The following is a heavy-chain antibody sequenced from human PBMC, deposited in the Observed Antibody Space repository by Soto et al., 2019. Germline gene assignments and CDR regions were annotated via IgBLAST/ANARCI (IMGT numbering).Heavy chain of an antibody. D-gene: IGHD3-16*02. CDR2: ISGSGGST. J-gene: IGHJ4*02. CDR1: GFTFSSYA. Sequence: VESGGGLVQPGGSLRLSCAASGFTFSSYAMSWVRQAPGKGLEWVSAISGSGGSTYYADSVKGRFTISRDNSKNTLYLQMNSLRAEDTAVYYCASYYDYIWGSYRHFDYWGQGTLVTVSS. CDR3: ASYYDYIWGSYRHFDY. V-gene: IGHV3-23*04.